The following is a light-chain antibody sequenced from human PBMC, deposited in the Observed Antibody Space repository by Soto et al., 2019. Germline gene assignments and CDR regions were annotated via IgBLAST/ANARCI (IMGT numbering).Light chain of an antibody. CDR2: GSS. J-gene: IGKJ2*01. CDR3: EQYHYWFYT. Sequence: EIVLTQSPGTLSVSPGERANLSCRASQSVRTNLAWYQQKPGQAPRLLIYGSSIRATCIPATFSGSGSVTEFTCSINSLQSEDLAVYYVEQYHYWFYTFGDGTKLEV. V-gene: IGKV3-15*01. CDR1: QSVRTN.